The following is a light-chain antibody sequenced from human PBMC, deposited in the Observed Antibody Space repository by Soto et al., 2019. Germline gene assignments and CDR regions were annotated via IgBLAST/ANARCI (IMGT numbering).Light chain of an antibody. Sequence: QAVVTQPPSVSGAPGQGVTISCTGTASSIAARYDVHWYQQIPGMAPKLLISGNNNRPSGVPDRFSASKSGISAFLAITGLQAADEADYYCQSYDNSLNEWVFGGGTKLTVL. CDR3: QSYDNSLNEWV. CDR2: GNN. CDR1: ASSIAARYD. J-gene: IGLJ3*02. V-gene: IGLV1-40*01.